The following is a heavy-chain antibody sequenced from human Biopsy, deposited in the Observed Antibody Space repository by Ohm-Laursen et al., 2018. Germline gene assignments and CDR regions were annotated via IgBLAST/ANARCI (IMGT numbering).Heavy chain of an antibody. D-gene: IGHD4-17*01. V-gene: IGHV4-31*03. CDR1: GASIGSNDYN. CDR2: ISYSGST. Sequence: TLSLTCTVSGASIGSNDYNWTRIRQRQGKGLEWAGHISYSGSTYYTPSLKSRVTISVATSKNQFSLNLNSVTAGDTAMFFCARGRSDYPPTFWGPGTLVTVSS. CDR3: ARGRSDYPPTF. J-gene: IGHJ4*02.